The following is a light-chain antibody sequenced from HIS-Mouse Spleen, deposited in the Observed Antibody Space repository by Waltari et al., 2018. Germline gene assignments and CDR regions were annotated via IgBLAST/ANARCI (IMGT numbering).Light chain of an antibody. Sequence: SYELTQPPSVSVSPGQPARITCSGDALPKKYAYRYQQKSGQAPVLVIHEDSKRPSGIPERFSGSSSGTMATLTISGAQVEDEADYYCYSTDSSGNHRVFGGGTKLTVL. CDR2: EDS. CDR1: ALPKKY. V-gene: IGLV3-10*01. J-gene: IGLJ2*01. CDR3: YSTDSSGNHRV.